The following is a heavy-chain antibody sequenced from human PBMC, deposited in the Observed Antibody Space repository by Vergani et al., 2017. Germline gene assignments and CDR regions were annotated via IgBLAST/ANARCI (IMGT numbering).Heavy chain of an antibody. CDR2: VGPEDGET. Sequence: VQLVQSWAEVKKPGATMKISCKVSGYTFTDHYMHWVKQAPGKGLEGMGVVGPEDGETIYAEKFKGRVTRAAYTSTDTAHLELSSLRSEDTAVYYCATPQTVTTGGMEVWGQGTTVLVSS. J-gene: IGHJ6*02. V-gene: IGHV1-69-2*01. D-gene: IGHD4-17*01. CDR3: ATPQTVTTGGMEV. CDR1: GYTFTDHY.